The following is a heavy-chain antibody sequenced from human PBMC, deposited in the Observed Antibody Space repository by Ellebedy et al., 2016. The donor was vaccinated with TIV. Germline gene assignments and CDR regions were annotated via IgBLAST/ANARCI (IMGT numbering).Heavy chain of an antibody. J-gene: IGHJ6*02. Sequence: PGESLRLSCVASGFTFGNYAMNWFRQAPGKGLEWVSSVVGSSGSTYYADSVQGRFTVSRDTPKNTLYLQMNRLRPEDTAVYYCAKDVSVGTTQSFYGMDVWGQGTTVTVSS. CDR1: GFTFGNYA. V-gene: IGHV3-23*01. CDR2: VVGSSGST. CDR3: AKDVSVGTTQSFYGMDV. D-gene: IGHD1-7*01.